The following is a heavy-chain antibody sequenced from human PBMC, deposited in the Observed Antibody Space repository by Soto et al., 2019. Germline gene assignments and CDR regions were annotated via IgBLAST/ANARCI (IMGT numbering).Heavy chain of an antibody. CDR3: ARGRYCLTGRCFPNWFDS. J-gene: IGHJ5*01. D-gene: IGHD7-27*01. V-gene: IGHV4-30-4*01. CDR2: IYKSATT. Sequence: SETLSLTCSVSGDSISNLDYFWAWIRQPPGQALEYVGYIYKSATTYYNPSFESRVAISVDTSKSQFPLNVTSVTAADTAVYFCARGRYCLTGRCFPNWFDSWGQGALVTVSS. CDR1: GDSISNLDYF.